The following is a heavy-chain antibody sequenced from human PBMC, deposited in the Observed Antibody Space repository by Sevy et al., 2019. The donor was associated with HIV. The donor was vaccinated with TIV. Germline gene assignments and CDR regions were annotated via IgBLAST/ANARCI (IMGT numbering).Heavy chain of an antibody. V-gene: IGHV3-30-3*01. Sequence: SLRLSCAASGFTFSSYAMHWVRQAPGKGLEWVAVISYDGSNKYYANSVKGRFTISRYNSKNKLYLQMNSLRAEDTAVYYCARRAQNILAGYLLFDYWGQGTLVFVSS. CDR2: ISYDGSNK. J-gene: IGHJ4*02. CDR3: ARRAQNILAGYLLFDY. D-gene: IGHD3-9*01. CDR1: GFTFSSYA.